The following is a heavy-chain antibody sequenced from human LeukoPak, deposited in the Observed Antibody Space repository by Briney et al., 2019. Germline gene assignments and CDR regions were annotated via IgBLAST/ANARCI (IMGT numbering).Heavy chain of an antibody. CDR3: ARRRVSSGTSSLDY. J-gene: IGHJ4*02. CDR1: GGSISSSSYY. D-gene: IGHD6-13*01. V-gene: IGHV4-39*01. CDR2: IYYSGST. Sequence: SETLSLTCTVSGGSISSSSYYWGWIRQPPGKGLEWIGSIYYSGSTYYNPSHKSRVTISVDTSKNQFSLKLSSVTAADTAVYYCARRRVSSGTSSLDYWGQGTLVTVSS.